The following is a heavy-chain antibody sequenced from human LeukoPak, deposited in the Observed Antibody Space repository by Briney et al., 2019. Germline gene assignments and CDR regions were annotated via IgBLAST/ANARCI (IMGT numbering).Heavy chain of an antibody. CDR1: GYTFTSYG. J-gene: IGHJ4*02. V-gene: IGHV1-18*01. CDR3: ARGREDDILTSGSPTCDY. CDR2: ISAYNGNT. Sequence: ASVKVSCKASGYTFTSYGISWVRQAPGQGLEWMGWISAYNGNTNYAQKLQGRVTMTTDTSTSTAYMELRSLRSDDTAVYYCARGREDDILTSGSPTCDYWGQGTLVTVSS. D-gene: IGHD3-9*01.